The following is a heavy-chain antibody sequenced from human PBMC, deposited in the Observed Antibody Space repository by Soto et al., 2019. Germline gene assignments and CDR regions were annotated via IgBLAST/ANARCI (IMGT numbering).Heavy chain of an antibody. CDR2: MNPNSGNT. V-gene: IGHV1-8*01. CDR3: ATPDGGYDFWSGYYPYYYYGMDV. D-gene: IGHD3-3*01. CDR1: GYTFTSYD. J-gene: IGHJ6*04. Sequence: QVQLVQSGAEVKKPGASVKVSCKASGYTFTSYDINWVRQATGQGLEWMGWMNPNSGNTGYAQKFQGRVTMTGNTSISTAYMELSSLRSEDTAVYYCATPDGGYDFWSGYYPYYYYGMDVWGKGTTVAVSS.